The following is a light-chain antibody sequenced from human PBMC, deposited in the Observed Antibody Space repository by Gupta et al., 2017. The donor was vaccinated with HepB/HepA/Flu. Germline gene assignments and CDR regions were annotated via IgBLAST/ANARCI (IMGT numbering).Light chain of an antibody. CDR3: QQSYSTPWT. CDR2: AAS. V-gene: IGKV1-39*01. CDR1: QSISSY. Sequence: DIQMTQSPSSLSASVEDRVTITCRASQSISSYLNWYLQKPGKAPKLLIYAASNLQSGVPSRFSGSGSGTDFTLTISSLQPEDCATYYCQQSYSTPWTFGQGTKVEIK. J-gene: IGKJ1*01.